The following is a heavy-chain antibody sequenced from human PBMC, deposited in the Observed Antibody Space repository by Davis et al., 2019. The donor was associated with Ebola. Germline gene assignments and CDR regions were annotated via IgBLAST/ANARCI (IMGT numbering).Heavy chain of an antibody. V-gene: IGHV4-4*07. CDR1: GGSISNVY. J-gene: IGHJ4*02. CDR3: ARSGYTGYDPRINFDY. CDR2: IYNGNT. D-gene: IGHD5-12*01. Sequence: MPSETLSLTCTVSGGSISNVYWNWIRQPAGKGLEWIGRIYNGNTNYNPSLKSRVTISVDTSKNQFSLKLSSVTAADTAVYYCARSGYTGYDPRINFDYWGQGTLVTVSS.